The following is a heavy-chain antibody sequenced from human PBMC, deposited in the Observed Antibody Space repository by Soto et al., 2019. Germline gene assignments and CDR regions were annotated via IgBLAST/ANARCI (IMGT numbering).Heavy chain of an antibody. D-gene: IGHD3-22*01. CDR1: GFTISSYA. CDR3: AKDSSSITMLVVGIPRAFDI. J-gene: IGHJ3*02. Sequence: GGFLRLCCAAVGFTISSYAVSWVRKAPGKGLEWVSAISGSGGSTYYADSVKGRFTISRDNSKNTLYLQMNSLRAEDTAVYYCAKDSSSITMLVVGIPRAFDIWGQGTMVTVSS. V-gene: IGHV3-23*01. CDR2: ISGSGGST.